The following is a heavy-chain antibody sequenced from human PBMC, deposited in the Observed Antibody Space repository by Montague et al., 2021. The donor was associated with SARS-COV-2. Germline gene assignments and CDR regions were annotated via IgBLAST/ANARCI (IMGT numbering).Heavy chain of an antibody. CDR3: SVRYFDWSSSVYLDY. D-gene: IGHD3-9*01. CDR2: IKSKSDGGST. V-gene: IGHV3-15*01. J-gene: IGHJ4*02. Sequence: SLRLSCAASGFTFSNAWMSWVRQAPGKGLEWVGRIKSKSDGGSTDYAAPVKGRFTISRDDSKNTLYLQMNSLKTDDTAVYYCSVRYFDWSSSVYLDYWGQGTLVTVSS. CDR1: GFTFSNAW.